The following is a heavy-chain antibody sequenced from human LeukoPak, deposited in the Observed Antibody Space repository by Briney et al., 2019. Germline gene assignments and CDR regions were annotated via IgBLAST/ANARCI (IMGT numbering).Heavy chain of an antibody. CDR3: AILPMAVTPHVDY. J-gene: IGHJ4*02. D-gene: IGHD2-21*02. CDR2: MYYSGTT. Sequence: PSETLSLTCTVSGGSITSYYRSWIRQSPGKGLEWIGFMYYSGTTNYNPSLKSRVTISLGMSKNQFSLKLSSVTAADTAVYYCAILPMAVTPHVDYWGQGTLVTVSS. CDR1: GGSITSYY. V-gene: IGHV4-59*01.